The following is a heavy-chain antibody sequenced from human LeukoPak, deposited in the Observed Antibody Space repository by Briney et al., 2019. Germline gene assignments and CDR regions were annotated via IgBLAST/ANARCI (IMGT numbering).Heavy chain of an antibody. D-gene: IGHD3-10*01. J-gene: IGHJ6*04. V-gene: IGHV4-30-4*01. CDR3: ARDRNYYGSGSSGMDV. CDR2: IYYSGST. Sequence: SETLSLTCTVSGGSISSGDYYWRWIRQPPGKGLEWIGYIYYSGSTYYNPSLKSRVTISVDTSKNQFSLKLSSVTAADTAVYYCARDRNYYGSGSSGMDVWGKGTTVTVSS. CDR1: GGSISSGDYY.